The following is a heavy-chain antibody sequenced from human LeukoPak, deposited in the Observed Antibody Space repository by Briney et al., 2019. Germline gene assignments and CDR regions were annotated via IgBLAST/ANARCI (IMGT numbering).Heavy chain of an antibody. D-gene: IGHD2-15*01. Sequence: GGSLRLSCAGSEFTFSSYWMHWVRQAPGKGLVWVSRINSDGSSTSYADSVKGRFTISRDNAKNTLYLQMNSLRAEDTAVYYCAREVVVVAATNAFDIWGQGTMVTVSS. CDR1: EFTFSSYW. CDR3: AREVVVVAATNAFDI. CDR2: INSDGSST. J-gene: IGHJ3*02. V-gene: IGHV3-74*01.